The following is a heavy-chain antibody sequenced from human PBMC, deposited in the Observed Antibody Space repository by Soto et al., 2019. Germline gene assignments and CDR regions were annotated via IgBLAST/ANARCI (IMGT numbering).Heavy chain of an antibody. V-gene: IGHV3-23*01. D-gene: IGHD3-3*01. CDR1: GFTFSSYC. CDR3: ARDFKAYYGYNVFEY. J-gene: IGHJ4*02. Sequence: PGGSLRLSCAASGFTFSSYCMSWVRQAPERGLEWVSAISGSADSTYHTDSLKGRFIVSRDKYKNTLYLQMNSLRAEDTAVYYCARDFKAYYGYNVFEYWGRGTSVTVSS. CDR2: ISGSADST.